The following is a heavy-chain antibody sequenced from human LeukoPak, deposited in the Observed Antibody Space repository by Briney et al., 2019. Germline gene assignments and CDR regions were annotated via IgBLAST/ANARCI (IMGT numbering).Heavy chain of an antibody. V-gene: IGHV1-2*02. Sequence: DSVKVSCKASGYTFSGTGWYLYWLRQAPGQGLECMGWINPNNGATAYAQKFQGRVAMTRDTSITTAYMELSGLRPDDTAVYYCARDGPAQMVDFDYWGQGTLVTVSS. CDR3: ARDGPAQMVDFDY. CDR2: INPNNGAT. CDR1: GYTFSGTGWY. D-gene: IGHD3-10*01. J-gene: IGHJ4*02.